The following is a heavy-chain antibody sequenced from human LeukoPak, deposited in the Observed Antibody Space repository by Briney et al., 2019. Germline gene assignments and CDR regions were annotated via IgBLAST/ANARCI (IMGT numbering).Heavy chain of an antibody. V-gene: IGHV3-7*01. D-gene: IGHD6-25*01. CDR2: IKQDGSET. J-gene: IGHJ4*02. CDR1: GFTYSTYW. Sequence: PGGSLRLSCVASGFTYSTYWMSWVRQAPGKGLEWVANIKQDGSETYYVDSVKGRFNISRDNAKNSLFLQMNSLRGEDTAVYYCTRSGGRGSGWAYWGQGILVTVSS. CDR3: TRSGGRGSGWAY.